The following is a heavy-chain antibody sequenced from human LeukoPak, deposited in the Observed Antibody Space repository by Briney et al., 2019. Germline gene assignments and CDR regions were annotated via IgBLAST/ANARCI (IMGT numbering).Heavy chain of an antibody. Sequence: SETLSLTCAVYGGSFSRYSWSWIRQPPGKGLEWIGEINHSGSTNYSPSLKGRVTISVDTSKNQFSLRVTSVTAADTAIYYCGKTDIYFNPIDYWGPGSLVTVSS. J-gene: IGHJ4*02. CDR3: GKTDIYFNPIDY. D-gene: IGHD3-9*01. CDR2: INHSGST. V-gene: IGHV4-34*01. CDR1: GGSFSRYS.